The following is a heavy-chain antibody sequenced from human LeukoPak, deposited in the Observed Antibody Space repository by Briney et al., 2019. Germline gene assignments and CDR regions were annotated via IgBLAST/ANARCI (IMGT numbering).Heavy chain of an antibody. V-gene: IGHV4-34*01. CDR1: GGSFSGYY. Sequence: SETLSLTCAVYGGSFSGYYWSWIRQPPGKGLEWIGEINHSGSTNYNPSLKSRVTISVDTSKNQFSLKLSSVTAADTAVYYRARGVMGSSSSMGRWFDPWGQGTLVTVSS. J-gene: IGHJ5*02. CDR3: ARGVMGSSSSMGRWFDP. CDR2: INHSGST. D-gene: IGHD6-6*01.